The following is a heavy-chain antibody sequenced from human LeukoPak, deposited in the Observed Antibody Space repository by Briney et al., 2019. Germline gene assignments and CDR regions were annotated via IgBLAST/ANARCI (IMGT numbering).Heavy chain of an antibody. CDR2: IKQDGSEK. J-gene: IGHJ5*02. CDR1: GFTFSSYW. CDR3: ARGIPFQLLRRGPNWFDP. V-gene: IGHV3-7*01. D-gene: IGHD2-2*01. Sequence: GGSLRLSCAASGFTFSSYWMSWVRQAPGKGLEWVANIKQDGSEKYYVDSVKGRFTISRDNAKNSLYLQMNSLRAEDTAVYYCARGIPFQLLRRGPNWFDPWGQGTLVTVSS.